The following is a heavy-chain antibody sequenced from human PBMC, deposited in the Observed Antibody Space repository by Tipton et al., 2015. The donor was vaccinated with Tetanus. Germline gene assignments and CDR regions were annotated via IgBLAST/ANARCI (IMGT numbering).Heavy chain of an antibody. CDR3: AREADCSGGSCFSGDFDT. J-gene: IGHJ4*02. V-gene: IGHV3-33*01. CDR2: SWYDGTDK. Sequence: AASGFIFSSYGIHWVRQAPGTGLEWLAVSWYDGTDKYYADSVKGRFTISRDNSKNTLYLQMNSLRAEDTALYYCAREADCSGGSCFSGDFDTWGQGTQVTVSS. CDR1: GFIFSSYG. D-gene: IGHD2-15*01.